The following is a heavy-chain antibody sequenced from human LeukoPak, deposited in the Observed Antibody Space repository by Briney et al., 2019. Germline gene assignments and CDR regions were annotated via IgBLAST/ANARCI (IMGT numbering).Heavy chain of an antibody. CDR2: IIPIFGTA. J-gene: IGHJ6*03. Sequence: SVKVSCKASGGTFSSYAISWVRQAPGQGLEWMGGIIPIFGTANYAQKFQGRVTITADESTSTAYMELSSLRSEDTAVYYCARGPLYYDILTGYSDGYYYMDVWDKGTTVTVSS. D-gene: IGHD3-9*01. CDR3: ARGPLYYDILTGYSDGYYYMDV. CDR1: GGTFSSYA. V-gene: IGHV1-69*13.